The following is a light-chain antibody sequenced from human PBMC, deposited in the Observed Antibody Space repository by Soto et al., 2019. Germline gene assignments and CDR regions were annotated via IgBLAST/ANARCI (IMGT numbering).Light chain of an antibody. CDR2: DVT. CDR3: SSYTISNTLVV. V-gene: IGLV2-14*03. Sequence: QSALTQPASVSVSPGQSITISCTGTSSDVGGYNHVSWYQQPPGKAPKLMIYDVTNRPSGVSNRFSGSKSGNTASLTISGLQAADEADYYCSSYTISNTLVVFGGGTKLTVL. J-gene: IGLJ2*01. CDR1: SSDVGGYNH.